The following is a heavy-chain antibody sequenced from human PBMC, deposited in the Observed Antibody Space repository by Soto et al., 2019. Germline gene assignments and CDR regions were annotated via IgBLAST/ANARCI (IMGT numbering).Heavy chain of an antibody. D-gene: IGHD3-9*01. CDR2: ICYDGSNK. V-gene: IGHV3-33*01. J-gene: IGHJ3*02. CDR1: GFTFSSYC. CDR3: ARDPIEPRYFDWLDAFDI. Sequence: GGSLRLSCAASGFTFSSYCMHWVRQAPGKGLEWVAAICYDGSNKYYADSVKGRFTISRDNAKNTLYLQMNSLRAEDTAVYYCARDPIEPRYFDWLDAFDIWGQGTMVTVSS.